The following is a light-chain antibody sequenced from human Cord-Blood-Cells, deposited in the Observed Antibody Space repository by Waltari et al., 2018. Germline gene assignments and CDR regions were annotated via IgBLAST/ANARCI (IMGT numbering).Light chain of an antibody. V-gene: IGKV4-1*01. CDR3: QQDSRRRT. Sequence: DIVMTPSPDSLAVSLGERATINCKASQSILYNSNDKNYLAWYQQKPGQPPKLLIYWSSTRESGVPDRFSGSGSGKDFTLTISSLKAEDVAVYYCQQDSRRRTFGQGTKVEIK. CDR1: QSILYNSNDKNY. CDR2: WSS. J-gene: IGKJ1*01.